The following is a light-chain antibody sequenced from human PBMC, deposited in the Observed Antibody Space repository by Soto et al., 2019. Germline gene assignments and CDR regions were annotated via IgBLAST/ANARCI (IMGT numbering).Light chain of an antibody. CDR2: SGS. CDR1: QSISSS. Sequence: DIQMTQSPSTLSASVGDRVTITCRASQSISSSLAWYQQKPGKAPRLLLYSGSSLETGVPSRFSCTGSGTEITLTISSLQLDDFATYYCQQYFMSPSFGRGTKLEIK. CDR3: QQYFMSPS. J-gene: IGKJ2*01. V-gene: IGKV1-5*03.